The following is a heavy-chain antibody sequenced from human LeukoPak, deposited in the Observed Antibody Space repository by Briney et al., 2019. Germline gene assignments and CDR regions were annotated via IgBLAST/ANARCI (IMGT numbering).Heavy chain of an antibody. CDR2: VSDTGRA. CDR1: IGSLNSYF. CDR3: ARGKEMTRTSGYYSFDF. D-gene: IGHD3-9*01. J-gene: IGHJ4*02. V-gene: IGHV4-4*07. Sequence: SETLSLTCTVSIGSLNSYFWTWVRQPAGKGLEWVGRVSDTGRAYYNPSLESRVTISLDTSKNQFSLKVTSVTAADTAVYYCARGKEMTRTSGYYSFDFWGQGTLVSVSS.